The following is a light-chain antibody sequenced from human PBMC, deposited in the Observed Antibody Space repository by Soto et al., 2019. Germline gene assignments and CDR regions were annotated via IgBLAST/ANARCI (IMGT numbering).Light chain of an antibody. Sequence: GERATLSCKASQTVRISYLAWYQQKPGQSPRLLIYGASDRATGIPDRFSGSGSGTDFTLTISDVEPEDFAVYYCHQRQSWPRTFGQGTMVDIK. V-gene: IGKV3D-20*02. CDR2: GAS. CDR1: QTVRISY. CDR3: HQRQSWPRT. J-gene: IGKJ1*01.